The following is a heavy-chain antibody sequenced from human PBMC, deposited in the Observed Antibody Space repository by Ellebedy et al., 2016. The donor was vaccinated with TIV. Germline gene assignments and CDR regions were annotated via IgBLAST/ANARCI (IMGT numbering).Heavy chain of an antibody. J-gene: IGHJ4*02. Sequence: PGGSLRLSCVVSGFIHWVRQAPGKGLEWVAVISYGGTNDYYADSVKGRFTISRDNSKNTLFLQMNSLRAEDTAVYYCAKCRGSEGWYFDYWGQGTLVTVSS. V-gene: IGHV3-30*18. CDR2: ISYGGTND. CDR3: AKCRGSEGWYFDY. CDR1: GF. D-gene: IGHD3-10*01.